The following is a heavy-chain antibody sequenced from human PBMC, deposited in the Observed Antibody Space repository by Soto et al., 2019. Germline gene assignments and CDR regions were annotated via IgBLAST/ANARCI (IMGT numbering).Heavy chain of an antibody. D-gene: IGHD2-2*02. Sequence: EVQLVESGGGLVKPGGSLRLSCAASGFTFSSYSMNWVRQAPGKGLEWVSSISSSSSYIYYADSVKGRFTISRDNAKNSLYLQMTSLRAEDTAVYYCARGDIVVVPAAIQYYYYYGMDVWGQGTTVTVSS. CDR2: ISSSSSYI. V-gene: IGHV3-21*01. J-gene: IGHJ6*02. CDR1: GFTFSSYS. CDR3: ARGDIVVVPAAIQYYYYYGMDV.